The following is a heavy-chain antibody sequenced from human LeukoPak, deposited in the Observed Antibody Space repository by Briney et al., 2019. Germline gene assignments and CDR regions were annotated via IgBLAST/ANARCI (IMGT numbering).Heavy chain of an antibody. CDR2: KYPTGGA. J-gene: IGHJ4*02. V-gene: IGHV4-30-2*01. Sequence: SQTLSLTCNVSGASVNTRGFCLHWIRQPPGKGLEWLGCKYPTGGAYYNPSLKSRVTISVDTSKNQFSLKLSSVTAADTAVYYCARDGYYGSGSYGFDYWGQGTLVTVSS. CDR3: ARDGYYGSGSYGFDY. D-gene: IGHD3-10*01. CDR1: GASVNTRGFC.